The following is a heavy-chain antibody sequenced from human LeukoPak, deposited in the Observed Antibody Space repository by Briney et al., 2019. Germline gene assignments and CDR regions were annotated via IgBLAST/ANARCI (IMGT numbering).Heavy chain of an antibody. D-gene: IGHD3-10*01. CDR2: IHTSGDT. Sequence: GGSLRLSCAASGLTGSHNYVSWVRQAPGKGLEWVSAIHTSGDTCYADSVKGRFTISRDNAKNSLYLQMNSLRAEDTAVYYCARSGTRGAFDYWGQGTLVTVSS. V-gene: IGHV3-53*01. CDR3: ARSGTRGAFDY. J-gene: IGHJ4*02. CDR1: GLTGSHNY.